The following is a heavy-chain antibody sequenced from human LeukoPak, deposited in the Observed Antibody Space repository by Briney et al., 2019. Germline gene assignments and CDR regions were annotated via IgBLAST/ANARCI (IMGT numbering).Heavy chain of an antibody. J-gene: IGHJ4*02. V-gene: IGHV1-24*01. CDR3: ATEALDDSDSYFEY. Sequence: GASVKVSCKVSGYTLTELPMHWVRQAPGKGLEWMGRFDPEDGETIYAQTLQGRVTMTEDTSTDTAYMELSSLRSEDTAVYYCATEALDDSDSYFEYWGQGTLVTVPS. CDR1: GYTLTELP. D-gene: IGHD3-10*01. CDR2: FDPEDGET.